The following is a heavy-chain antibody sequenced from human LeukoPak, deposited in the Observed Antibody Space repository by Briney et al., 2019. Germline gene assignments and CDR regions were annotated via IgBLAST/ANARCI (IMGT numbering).Heavy chain of an antibody. J-gene: IGHJ4*02. CDR2: IYHSGST. V-gene: IGHV4-30-2*01. CDR3: ARGRGNYYDSSGYYDYFDY. D-gene: IGHD3-22*01. Sequence: PSQTLSLTCAVSGGSISSGGYSWSWIRQPPGQGLEWIGYIYHSGSTYYNPSLKSRVTISVDRSKNQFSLKLSSVTAADTAVYYCARGRGNYYDSSGYYDYFDYWGQGTLVTVSS. CDR1: GGSISSGGYS.